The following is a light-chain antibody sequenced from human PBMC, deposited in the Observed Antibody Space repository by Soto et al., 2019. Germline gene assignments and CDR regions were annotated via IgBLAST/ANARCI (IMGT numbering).Light chain of an antibody. J-gene: IGKJ2*01. CDR3: QQYGGSPLYT. Sequence: EIVLTQSPATLSVSPGERATLCCRAIQSVSSIYLAWYQQKPGQAPSLLIYATSSRATGIPDRFSGSGSGTDFTLTISRLEPEDFAVYYCQQYGGSPLYTFGQGTKVDIK. CDR2: ATS. CDR1: QSVSSIY. V-gene: IGKV3-20*01.